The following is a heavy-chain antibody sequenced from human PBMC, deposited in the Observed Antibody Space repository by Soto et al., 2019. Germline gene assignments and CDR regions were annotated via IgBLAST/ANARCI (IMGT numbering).Heavy chain of an antibody. CDR2: ISGYNGNT. CDR1: GYTFRSYG. J-gene: IGHJ6*03. CDR3: AKADSNYAGRFSYYYMDV. Sequence: ASVKVSCKASGYTFRSYGISWVRQAPGQGLERMGWISGYNGNTHYSQKFQGKVTMTTDTSTSTAYMELRNLRSDDTAVYYCAKADSNYAGRFSYYYMDVWGTGTMVTVSS. D-gene: IGHD4-4*01. V-gene: IGHV1-18*01.